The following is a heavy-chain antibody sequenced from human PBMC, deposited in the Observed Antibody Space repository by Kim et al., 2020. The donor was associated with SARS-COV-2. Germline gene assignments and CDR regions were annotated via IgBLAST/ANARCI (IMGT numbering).Heavy chain of an antibody. V-gene: IGHV3-23*01. D-gene: IGHD6-19*01. J-gene: IGHJ6*02. CDR3: AKDLLGQWLPLGFNYYGMDV. CDR1: GFTFSSYA. CDR2: ISGSGGST. Sequence: GGSLRLSCAASGFTFSSYAMSWVRQAPGKGLEWVSAISGSGGSTYYADSVKGRFTISRDNSKNTLYLQMNSLRAEDTAVYYCAKDLLGQWLPLGFNYYGMDVWGQGTTVTVSS.